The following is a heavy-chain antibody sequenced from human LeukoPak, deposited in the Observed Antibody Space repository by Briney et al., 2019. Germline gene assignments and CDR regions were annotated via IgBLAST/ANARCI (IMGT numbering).Heavy chain of an antibody. CDR2: IRYDGSNK. J-gene: IGHJ4*02. Sequence: GGSLRLSCAASGFTFSSYGMHWVRQAPGKGLEWVAFIRYDGSNKYYADSVKGRFTISRDNPKNSLYLQMNSLRAEDTAVYYCARGPGGARGSYFDYWGQGTLVTVSS. D-gene: IGHD3-16*01. CDR1: GFTFSSYG. V-gene: IGHV3-30*02. CDR3: ARGPGGARGSYFDY.